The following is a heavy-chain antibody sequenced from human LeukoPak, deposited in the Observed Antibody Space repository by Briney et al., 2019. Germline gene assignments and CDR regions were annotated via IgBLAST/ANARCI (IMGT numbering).Heavy chain of an antibody. CDR1: GGSISSYH. CDR2: IYYSGST. V-gene: IGHV4-59*01. CDR3: ASARLGSGLEGAFDV. Sequence: KTSETLSITCTVSGGSISSYHWSWIRQPPGKGLEWIGYIYYSGSTNYNPSLKSRVTISIDASKNQFSLWLSSVTAADTAVYHCASARLGSGLEGAFDVWGQGTMVTVSS. D-gene: IGHD6-25*01. J-gene: IGHJ3*01.